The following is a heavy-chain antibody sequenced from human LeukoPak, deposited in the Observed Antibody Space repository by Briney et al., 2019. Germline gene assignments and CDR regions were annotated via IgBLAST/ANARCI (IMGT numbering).Heavy chain of an antibody. CDR2: IKPDGSEK. J-gene: IGHJ3*01. CDR3: AKRADYYDSSRALYDAFDL. CDR1: GFTFSHYW. D-gene: IGHD3-16*01. Sequence: GGSLRLSCAASGFTFSHYWMSWVRQAPGKGLEWVANIKPDGSEKYYVDSVKGRFTISRDNTKNSLYLQMNSLRVEDTAVYYCAKRADYYDSSRALYDAFDLWGQGTMVTVSS. V-gene: IGHV3-7*01.